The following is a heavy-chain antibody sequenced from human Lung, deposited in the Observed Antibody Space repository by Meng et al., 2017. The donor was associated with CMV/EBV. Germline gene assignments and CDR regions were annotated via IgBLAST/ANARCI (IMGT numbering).Heavy chain of an antibody. CDR1: GYTFTGYN. Sequence: ASVKVSCKASGYTFTGYNIHWVRQAPGQGLEWMGWINPHSGDTKYAQKFQGRVTMTRDTAIGTAYMSLSRLRSDDTAVYYCARGSYYYDSSGPFDPWGQGTXVTVSS. D-gene: IGHD3-22*01. J-gene: IGHJ5*02. V-gene: IGHV1-2*02. CDR2: INPHSGDT. CDR3: ARGSYYYDSSGPFDP.